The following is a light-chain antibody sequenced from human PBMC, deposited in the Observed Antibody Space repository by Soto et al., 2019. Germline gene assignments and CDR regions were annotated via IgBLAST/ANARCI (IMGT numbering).Light chain of an antibody. CDR2: DAS. J-gene: IGKJ1*01. CDR1: QSISGW. Sequence: DVQMTQFPSTLSASVGDRFTITFRASQSISGWLAWYQQKPGRAPKLLMFDASNLASGVPSRFSGSGFGTEFTLTISSLQPDDVATYYCQQYNYFSTFGQGTKVDI. CDR3: QQYNYFST. V-gene: IGKV1-5*01.